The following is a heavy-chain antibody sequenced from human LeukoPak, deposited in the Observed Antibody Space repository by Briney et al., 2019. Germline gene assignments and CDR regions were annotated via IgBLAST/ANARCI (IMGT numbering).Heavy chain of an antibody. CDR3: AKVLSSSWGYFDY. CDR2: IRDDGSNK. D-gene: IGHD6-13*01. J-gene: IGHJ4*02. Sequence: GGSLRLSCAASGFTFSSYGMHWVRQAPGKGLEWVAFIRDDGSNKYYADSVKGRFTISRDNSKNTLYLQMNSLRAEDTAVYYCAKVLSSSWGYFDYWGQGTLVTVSS. CDR1: GFTFSSYG. V-gene: IGHV3-30*02.